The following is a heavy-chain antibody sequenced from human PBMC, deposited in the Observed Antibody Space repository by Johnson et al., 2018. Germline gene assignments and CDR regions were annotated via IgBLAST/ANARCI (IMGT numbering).Heavy chain of an antibody. D-gene: IGHD3-22*01. V-gene: IGHV3-30*18. CDR3: AKGSNYYDSSDDAFDI. J-gene: IGHJ3*02. Sequence: VQLVESGGGVVQTGRSLRLSCAASGFTFSSYGMHWVRQAPGKGLEWVAVISSDGSNKYYADSVEGRFTLSRDNSKNTLYLQMNSLRAEDTAVYYCAKGSNYYDSSDDAFDIWGQGTMVTGSS. CDR2: ISSDGSNK. CDR1: GFTFSSYG.